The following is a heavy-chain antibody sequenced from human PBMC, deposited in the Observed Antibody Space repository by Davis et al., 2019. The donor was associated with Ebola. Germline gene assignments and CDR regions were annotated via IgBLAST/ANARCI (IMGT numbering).Heavy chain of an antibody. Sequence: ASVQVSCKASGYTFTSYYMHWVRQAAGQGLEWMGWMNPNSGTTGYAPRFQGRVSMTWDTSINTAYVEVSSLTSDDTAVYYCARGSGLAASVTYYYYHMDVWGQGTTVTVSS. J-gene: IGHJ6*02. CDR1: GYTFTSYY. V-gene: IGHV1-8*02. CDR3: ARGSGLAASVTYYYYHMDV. D-gene: IGHD6-25*01. CDR2: MNPNSGTT.